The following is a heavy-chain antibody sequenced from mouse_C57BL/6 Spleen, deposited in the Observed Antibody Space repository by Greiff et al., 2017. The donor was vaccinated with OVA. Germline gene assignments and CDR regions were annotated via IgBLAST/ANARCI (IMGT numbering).Heavy chain of an antibody. D-gene: IGHD4-1*01. V-gene: IGHV1-55*01. CDR1: GYTFTSYW. Sequence: QVQLKQPGAELVKPGASVKMSCKASGYTFTSYWITWVKQRPGQGLEWIGDIYPGSGSTNYNEKFKSKATLTVDTSSSTAYMQLSSLTSEDSAVYYCARDPGGVGRYFDVWGTGTTVTVSS. CDR2: IYPGSGST. CDR3: ARDPGGVGRYFDV. J-gene: IGHJ1*03.